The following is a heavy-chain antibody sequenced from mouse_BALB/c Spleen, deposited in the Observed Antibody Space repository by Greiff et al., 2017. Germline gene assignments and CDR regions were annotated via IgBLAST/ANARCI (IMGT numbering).Heavy chain of an antibody. CDR3: ARGGVRGYAMDY. J-gene: IGHJ4*01. V-gene: IGHV1-54*01. Sequence: QVHVKQSGAELVRPGTSVKVSCKASGYAFTNYLIEWVKQRPGQGLEWIGVINPGSGGTNYNKKFKGKATLTADKSSSTAYMQLSSLTSDDSAVYYCARGGVRGYAMDYWGQGTSGTVSS. D-gene: IGHD5-1*01. CDR2: INPGSGGT. CDR1: GYAFTNYL.